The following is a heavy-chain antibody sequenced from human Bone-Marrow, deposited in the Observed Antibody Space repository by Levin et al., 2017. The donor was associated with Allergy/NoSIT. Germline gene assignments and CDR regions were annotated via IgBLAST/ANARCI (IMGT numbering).Heavy chain of an antibody. CDR3: ARAYCSSTSCYPGAFDI. V-gene: IGHV4-31*03. CDR1: GGSISSGGYY. CDR2: IYYSGST. Sequence: RSQTLSLTCTVSGGSISSGGYYWSWIRQHPGKGLEWIGYIYYSGSTYYNPSLKSRVTISVDTSKNQFSLKLSSVTAADTAVYYCARAYCSSTSCYPGAFDIWGQGTMVTVSS. J-gene: IGHJ3*02. D-gene: IGHD2-2*01.